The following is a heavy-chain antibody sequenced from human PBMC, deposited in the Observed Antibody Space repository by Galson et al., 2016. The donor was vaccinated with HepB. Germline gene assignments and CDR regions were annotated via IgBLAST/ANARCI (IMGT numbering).Heavy chain of an antibody. CDR1: GYTFRRYG. J-gene: IGHJ4*02. Sequence: VKVSCKASGYTFRRYGITWVRQAPGQGLEWMGWISAYNGNTNYAQKVQGRVTMTTDTSTSTAYMELRSLRSDDPAVYYCARDAYDYVWGTYRAQAEIDYWGQGTLVTVSS. CDR2: ISAYNGNT. V-gene: IGHV1-18*01. CDR3: ARDAYDYVWGTYRAQAEIDY. D-gene: IGHD3-16*02.